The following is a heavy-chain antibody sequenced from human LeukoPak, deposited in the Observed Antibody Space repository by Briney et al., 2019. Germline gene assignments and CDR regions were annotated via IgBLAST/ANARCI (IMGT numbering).Heavy chain of an antibody. V-gene: IGHV3-30*03. CDR2: ISSDGTNK. J-gene: IGHJ4*02. CDR3: ARDCRPLLWFGELVDY. Sequence: GGSLRLSCAASGFTFSSYGMHWVRQAPGKGLEWVAVISSDGTNKYYGDSVKGRFTISRDNSKNTLYLEMNSLRAEDTAVYYCARDCRPLLWFGELVDYWGQGTLVTVSS. D-gene: IGHD3-10*01. CDR1: GFTFSSYG.